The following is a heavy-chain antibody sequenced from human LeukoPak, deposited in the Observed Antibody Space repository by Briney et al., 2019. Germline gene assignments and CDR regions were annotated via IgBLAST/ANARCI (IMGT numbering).Heavy chain of an antibody. V-gene: IGHV1-46*01. J-gene: IGHJ6*03. CDR1: GYTFTGYY. Sequence: ASVKVSCKASGYTFTGYYMHWVRQAPGQGLEWMGIINPSGGSTSYAQKFQGRVTMTRDMSTSTVYMELSSLRSEDTAVYYCARDGYLTIFGVVIGISYYYYMDVWGKGTTVTVSS. CDR3: ARDGYLTIFGVVIGISYYYYMDV. D-gene: IGHD3-3*01. CDR2: INPSGGST.